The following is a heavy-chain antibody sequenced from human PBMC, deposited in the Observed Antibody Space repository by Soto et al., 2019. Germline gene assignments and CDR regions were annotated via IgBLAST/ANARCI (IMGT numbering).Heavy chain of an antibody. V-gene: IGHV4-30-2*01. J-gene: IGHJ5*02. CDR1: GGSSSSGGYF. CDR2: IYHSGST. Sequence: PSETMSLTCAASGGSSSSGGYFGSWIRQIPGKGLEWIGYIYHSGSTYYNPSLKSRVTISVDRSKNQFSLKLSSVTAADTAVYYCAREHVDTAMVSGVWFDPWGQGTLVTVPS. D-gene: IGHD5-18*01. CDR3: AREHVDTAMVSGVWFDP.